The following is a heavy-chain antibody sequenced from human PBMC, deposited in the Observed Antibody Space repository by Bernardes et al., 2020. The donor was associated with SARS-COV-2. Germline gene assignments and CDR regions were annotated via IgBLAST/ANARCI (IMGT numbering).Heavy chain of an antibody. CDR3: ARFPPPYSSRYLIQD. Sequence: GESLKISCKVSADTFTSYWISWVRQMPGKGLEWMGRIDPTDSYTNYSPSFQGHVTISADKSVSTAYLQWSSLKASDTAMYYCARFPPPYSSRYLIQDWGQGTPVTVSS. J-gene: IGHJ4*02. CDR2: IDPTDSYT. CDR1: ADTFTSYW. D-gene: IGHD6-19*01. V-gene: IGHV5-10-1*01.